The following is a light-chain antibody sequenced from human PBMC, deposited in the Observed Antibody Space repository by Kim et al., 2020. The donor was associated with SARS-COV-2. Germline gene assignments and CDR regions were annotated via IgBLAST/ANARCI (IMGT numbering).Light chain of an antibody. CDR3: NSRGSNDNVL. Sequence: VAVGQTVRITCQGDSLRSYYATWYQQKPGQAPIVVIYGKNNRPSGIPDRFSGSSSGDTASLTITGTQAGDEADYYCNSRGSNDNVLFGGGTQLT. J-gene: IGLJ2*01. V-gene: IGLV3-19*01. CDR1: SLRSYY. CDR2: GKN.